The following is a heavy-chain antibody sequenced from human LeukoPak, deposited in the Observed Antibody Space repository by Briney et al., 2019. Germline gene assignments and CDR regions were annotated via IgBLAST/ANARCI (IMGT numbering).Heavy chain of an antibody. CDR3: ARGYYGSGSIDY. V-gene: IGHV1-8*01. CDR2: MNPNSGNT. J-gene: IGHJ4*02. CDR1: GYTFTSYD. Sequence: ASLKVSCKASGYTFTSYDINWVRQATGQGLEWMGWMNPNSGNTGYAQKFQGRVTMTRNTSISTAYMELSSLRSEDTAVYYCARGYYGSGSIDYWGQGTLVTVSS. D-gene: IGHD3-10*01.